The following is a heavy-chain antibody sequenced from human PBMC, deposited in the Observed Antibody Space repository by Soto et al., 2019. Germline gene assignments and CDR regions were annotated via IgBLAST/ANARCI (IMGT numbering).Heavy chain of an antibody. V-gene: IGHV1-69*13. CDR3: ARDVEEMATIVGALTN. J-gene: IGHJ4*02. D-gene: IGHD5-12*01. Sequence: SVKVSCKASGGTFSSYAISWVRQAPGQGLEWMGGIIPIFGTANYAQKFQGRVTITADESTSTAYMELSSLRSEDTAVYYCARDVEEMATIVGALTNWGQGTLVTVSS. CDR2: IIPIFGTA. CDR1: GGTFSSYA.